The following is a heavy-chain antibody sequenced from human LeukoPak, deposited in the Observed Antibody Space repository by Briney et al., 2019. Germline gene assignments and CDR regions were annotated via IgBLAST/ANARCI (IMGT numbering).Heavy chain of an antibody. CDR3: ARAWGSGWYGLDY. D-gene: IGHD6-19*01. Sequence: PGGSLRLSCAASGFTFSSYAMHWVRQAPGKGLEWVAVISYDGSNKYYADSVKGRFTISRDNSKNTLYLQMNSLRAEDAAVYYCARAWGSGWYGLDYWGQGTLVTVSS. V-gene: IGHV3-30-3*01. CDR1: GFTFSSYA. CDR2: ISYDGSNK. J-gene: IGHJ4*02.